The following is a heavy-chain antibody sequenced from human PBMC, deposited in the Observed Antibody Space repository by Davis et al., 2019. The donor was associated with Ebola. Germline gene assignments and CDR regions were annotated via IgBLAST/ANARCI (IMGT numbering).Heavy chain of an antibody. Sequence: SLKISCAASGFTVSSNYMSWVRQAPGKGLEWVSVIYSVSISYYADSVKGRFTISRDNSKNTLYLQMNSLRAEDTAVYYCARGDPSDYWGQGTLVTVSS. CDR1: GFTVSSNY. CDR3: ARGDPSDY. CDR2: IYSVSIS. J-gene: IGHJ4*02. V-gene: IGHV3-53*01.